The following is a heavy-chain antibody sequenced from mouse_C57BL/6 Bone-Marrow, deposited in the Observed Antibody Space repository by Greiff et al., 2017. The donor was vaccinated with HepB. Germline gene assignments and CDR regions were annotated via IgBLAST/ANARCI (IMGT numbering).Heavy chain of an antibody. CDR1: GFTFSSYG. V-gene: IGHV5-6*01. CDR3: ARTYGNYAMDY. D-gene: IGHD2-1*01. CDR2: ISSGGSYT. J-gene: IGHJ4*01. Sequence: EVQRVESGGDLVKPGGSLKLSCAASGFTFSSYGMSWVRQTPDKRLEWVATISSGGSYTYYPDSVKGRFTISRDNAKNTLYLQMSSLKSEDTAMYYGARTYGNYAMDYWGQGTSVTVSS.